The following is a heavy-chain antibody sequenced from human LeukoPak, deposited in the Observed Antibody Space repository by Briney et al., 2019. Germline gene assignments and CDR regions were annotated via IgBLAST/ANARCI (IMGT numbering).Heavy chain of an antibody. J-gene: IGHJ3*02. CDR2: ISSSSSYI. CDR3: ARDMSGRAFDI. D-gene: IGHD1-26*01. V-gene: IGHV3-21*01. Sequence: GGSLRLSCAASGFTFSSYSMNWVRQAPGKGLEWVSSISSSSSYIYYADSVKGRFTISRDNAKKSLYLQMNSLRAEDTAVYYCARDMSGRAFDIWGQGTMVTVSS. CDR1: GFTFSSYS.